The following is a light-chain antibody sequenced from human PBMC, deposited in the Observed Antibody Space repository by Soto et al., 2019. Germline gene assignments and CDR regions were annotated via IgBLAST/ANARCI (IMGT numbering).Light chain of an antibody. CDR2: SVS. V-gene: IGLV2-11*01. J-gene: IGLJ1*01. CDR3: CSYAGSYTYV. CDR1: SSDVGGHNY. Sequence: QSALTQPRSVSGSPGQSVTISCTGNSSDVGGHNYVSWYQQYPGKAPKLLLSSVSKRPSGVPDRFSGSKSGNTASLTISGLQAEDEADYYCCSYAGSYTYVFGTGTKLTVL.